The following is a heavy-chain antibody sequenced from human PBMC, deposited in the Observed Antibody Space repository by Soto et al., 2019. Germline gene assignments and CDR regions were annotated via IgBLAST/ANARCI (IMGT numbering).Heavy chain of an antibody. CDR3: AKAWILHCMDA. D-gene: IGHD5-18*01. CDR1: GCSLSNYA. CDR2: ISGSGGST. Sequence: GGCMRLPSAASGCSLSNYAKCWVPQAPGKGLEWVSAISGSGGSTYYADSVKGRFTISRDNSKNTLYLQMNSLRAEDTAVDYCAKAWILHCMDAWGQGTTVIVSS. V-gene: IGHV3-23*01. J-gene: IGHJ6*02.